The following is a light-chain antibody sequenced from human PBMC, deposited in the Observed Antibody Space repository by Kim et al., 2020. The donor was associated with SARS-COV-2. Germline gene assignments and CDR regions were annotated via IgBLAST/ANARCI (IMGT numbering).Light chain of an antibody. J-gene: IGLJ1*01. V-gene: IGLV3-1*01. Sequence: SVSPGQTASITCSGDKLGDKYASWYQQKPGQSPVLVMYQDTGRPSGIPERFSGSNSGSTATLTISGTQPMDEADYYCQAWDSSTAVFGTGTKVTVL. CDR1: KLGDKY. CDR2: QDT. CDR3: QAWDSSTAV.